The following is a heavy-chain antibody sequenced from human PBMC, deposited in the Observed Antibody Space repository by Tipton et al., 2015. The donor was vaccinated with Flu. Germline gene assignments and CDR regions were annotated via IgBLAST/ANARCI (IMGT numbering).Heavy chain of an antibody. CDR1: GFIFSDSA. CDR3: TTMANSDFWSSFLDH. V-gene: IGHV3-73*01. J-gene: IGHJ4*02. CDR2: IRSKTFSHAT. D-gene: IGHD3-3*01. Sequence: SLRLSCTASGFIFSDSAIHWVRQAPGKGLEWVGRIRSKTFSHATEYAASVEGRFTLSRDDSESTAYLQMDSLRTEDSAVYYCTTMANSDFWSSFLDHWGQGSLVAVSS.